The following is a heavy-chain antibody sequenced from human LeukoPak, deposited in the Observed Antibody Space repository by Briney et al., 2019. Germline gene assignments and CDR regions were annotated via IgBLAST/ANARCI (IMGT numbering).Heavy chain of an antibody. D-gene: IGHD6-13*01. Sequence: SETLSPTCTVSGGSISSYYWSWIRQPAGKGLEWIGRIYTSGSTNYNPSLKSRVTMSVDTSKNQFSLKLSSVTAADTAVYYCARGRGSSWSDDAFDIWGQGTMVTVSS. CDR3: ARGRGSSWSDDAFDI. V-gene: IGHV4-4*07. CDR2: IYTSGST. J-gene: IGHJ3*02. CDR1: GGSISSYY.